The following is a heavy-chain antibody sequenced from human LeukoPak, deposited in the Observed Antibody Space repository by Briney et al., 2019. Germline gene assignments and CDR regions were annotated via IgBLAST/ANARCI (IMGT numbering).Heavy chain of an antibody. V-gene: IGHV3-64D*09. CDR2: ISSNGGIT. Sequence: PGGSLRLSCSASGFTFSSYAMHWVRRAPGKGLEYVSAISSNGGITYYADSVKGRLTISRDNSTNTLYLQMSSLRAEGTAVYYCVRAVRTYYYHGMDVWGQGTTVTVSS. J-gene: IGHJ6*02. CDR1: GFTFSSYA. CDR3: VRAVRTYYYHGMDV. D-gene: IGHD1-1*01.